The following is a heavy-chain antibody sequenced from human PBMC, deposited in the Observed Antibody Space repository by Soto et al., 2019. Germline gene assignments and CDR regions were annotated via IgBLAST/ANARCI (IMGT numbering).Heavy chain of an antibody. Sequence: QVQLQQWGAGLLKSSETLSLTCAVYGGSFSGDHWRWIRQPPGKGLEWIGEINHSGSTNYNPSLKSRVSISGDTFKKQISLKLNSVPAADTAVYYCARRYCSRTRCLAGFDPWGRGTLVTVSS. D-gene: IGHD2-2*01. V-gene: IGHV4-34*01. J-gene: IGHJ5*02. CDR2: INHSGST. CDR1: GGSFSGDH. CDR3: ARRYCSRTRCLAGFDP.